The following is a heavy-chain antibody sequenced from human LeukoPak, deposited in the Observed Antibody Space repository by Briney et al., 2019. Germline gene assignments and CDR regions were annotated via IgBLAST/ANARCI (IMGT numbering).Heavy chain of an antibody. Sequence: GGSLSLSCAASGFPFSSYAMSWVRQAPGKGLEWVSAISGSGGSTYYADSVKGRFTISRDNSKNTLFLQMNSFRVGDKAVYYFAREVAGSYFPRAFDPWGQETQVTVSS. V-gene: IGHV3-23*01. D-gene: IGHD3-10*01. J-gene: IGHJ5*02. CDR2: ISGSGGST. CDR3: AREVAGSYFPRAFDP. CDR1: GFPFSSYA.